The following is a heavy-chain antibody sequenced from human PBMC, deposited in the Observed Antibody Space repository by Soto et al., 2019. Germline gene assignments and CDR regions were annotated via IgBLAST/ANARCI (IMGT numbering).Heavy chain of an antibody. Sequence: GGSLRLSCAASGFTFSSYWMSWVRQAPGKGLEWVANIKQDGSEKYYVDSVKGRFTISRDNAKNSLYLQMNSLRAEDTAVYYCASMGYDILTGSVDDWGQGTLVTVSS. J-gene: IGHJ4*02. V-gene: IGHV3-7*01. D-gene: IGHD3-9*01. CDR1: GFTFSSYW. CDR3: ASMGYDILTGSVDD. CDR2: IKQDGSEK.